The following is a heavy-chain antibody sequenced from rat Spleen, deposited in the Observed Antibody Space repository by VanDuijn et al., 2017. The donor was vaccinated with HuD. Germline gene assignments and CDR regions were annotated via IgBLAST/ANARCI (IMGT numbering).Heavy chain of an antibody. CDR1: GFTFSSFA. V-gene: IGHV5S23*01. CDR2: ISISGGPT. CDR3: TTKAD. Sequence: EVQLVESGGGLVQPGRSLKVSCAASGFTFSSFAMAWVRQAPTKGLEWVASISISGGPTYYRDSVKGRFTISRDDAKSTLYLQMGSLRSEDTATYYCTTKADWGQGVMVTVSS. J-gene: IGHJ2*01.